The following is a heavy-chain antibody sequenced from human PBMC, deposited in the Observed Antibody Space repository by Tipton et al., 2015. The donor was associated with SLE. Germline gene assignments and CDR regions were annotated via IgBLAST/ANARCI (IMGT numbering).Heavy chain of an antibody. J-gene: IGHJ6*02. CDR2: INHSGST. V-gene: IGHV4-34*01. CDR3: ARDRDSSSPTHYYYYYGMDV. Sequence: TLSLTCAVYGGSFSGYYWSWIRQPPGKGLEWIGEINHSGSTNYNPSLKSRVTISVDTSKNQFSLKLSSVTAADTAVYYCARDRDSSSPTHYYYYYGMDVWGQGTTVTVSS. CDR1: GGSFSGYY. D-gene: IGHD6-6*01.